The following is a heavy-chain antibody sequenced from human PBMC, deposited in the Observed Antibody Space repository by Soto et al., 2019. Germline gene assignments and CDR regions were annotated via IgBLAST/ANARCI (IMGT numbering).Heavy chain of an antibody. CDR2: ISSSSSTI. J-gene: IGHJ6*03. D-gene: IGHD6-13*01. CDR3: ANDAEPAAAHYYYMDV. V-gene: IGHV3-48*01. Sequence: GGSLRLSCAASGFTFSSYSMNWVRQAPGKGLEWVSYISSSSSTIYYADSVKGRFTISRDNAKNSLYLQMNSLRAEDMAVYYCANDAEPAAAHYYYMDVWGKGTTVTVSS. CDR1: GFTFSSYS.